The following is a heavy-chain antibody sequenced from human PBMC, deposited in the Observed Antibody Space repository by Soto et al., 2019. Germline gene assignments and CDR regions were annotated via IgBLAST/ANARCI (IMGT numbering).Heavy chain of an antibody. Sequence: ASVKVSCKASGYTFTGYYMHWVRQAPGQGLEWMGWINPNSGGTNYAQKFQGWVTMTRDTSISTAYMELSRLRSDDTAVYYCARAAVAGTEYYYYGMDVWGQGTTVTSP. CDR1: GYTFTGYY. V-gene: IGHV1-2*04. CDR3: ARAAVAGTEYYYYGMDV. D-gene: IGHD6-19*01. J-gene: IGHJ6*02. CDR2: INPNSGGT.